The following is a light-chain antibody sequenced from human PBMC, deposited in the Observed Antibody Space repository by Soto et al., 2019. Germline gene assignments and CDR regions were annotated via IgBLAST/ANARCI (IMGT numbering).Light chain of an antibody. CDR3: PSYDSSLSAWV. CDR2: GSR. V-gene: IGLV1-40*01. CDR1: NSNIGTAYD. Sequence: QSVLTQPPSVSGAPGQRVTISCTGSNSNIGTAYDVQWYQVIPGTAHKLLTYGSRFLPSGVPVRFSGSKSGTSASLAITGLRAEDEADYYCPSYDSSLSAWVFGGATKVTVL. J-gene: IGLJ3*02.